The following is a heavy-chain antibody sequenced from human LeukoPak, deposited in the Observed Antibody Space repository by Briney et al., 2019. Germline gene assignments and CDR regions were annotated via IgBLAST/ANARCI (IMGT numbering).Heavy chain of an antibody. CDR1: GGSFSGYY. D-gene: IGHD3-10*01. J-gene: IGHJ4*02. CDR3: ARGRSSYYYGSGSGNIDY. CDR2: INHSGST. V-gene: IGHV4-34*01. Sequence: SETLSLTCAVYGGSFSGYYWSWIRQPPGEGLEWLGEINHSGSTNYNPSLKSRVTISVDTSKNQFSLKLSSVTAADTAVYYCARGRSSYYYGSGSGNIDYWGQGTLVTVSS.